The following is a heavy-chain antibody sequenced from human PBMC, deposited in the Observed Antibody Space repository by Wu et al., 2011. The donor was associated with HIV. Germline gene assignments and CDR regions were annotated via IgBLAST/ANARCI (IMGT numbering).Heavy chain of an antibody. CDR3: ASCYNGWDSRAFCVY. Sequence: QVQLVQSGAEVKKPGASVKVSCKASGYTFTGYYMHWVQQAPGQGLEWMGWINPNSGGTNYAQKFQGRVTMTRDTSISAAYMELRRLRSDDTAVYYCASCYNGWDSRAFCVYWGQGTLVTVSS. CDR2: INPNSGGT. D-gene: IGHD3-22*01. J-gene: IGHJ4*02. V-gene: IGHV1-2*02. CDR1: GYTFTGYY.